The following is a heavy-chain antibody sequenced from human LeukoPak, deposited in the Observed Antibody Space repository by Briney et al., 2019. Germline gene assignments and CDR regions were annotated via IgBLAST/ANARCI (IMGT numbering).Heavy chain of an antibody. Sequence: PGGSLRLSCAASGFTFSSYAMSWVRQAPGKGLEWVSAISGSGGSTYYADSVKGRFTISRDNSKNTLYLQMNSLKTEDTAVYYCTTDRIAVAGFDAFDIWGQGTMVTVSS. CDR1: GFTFSSYA. J-gene: IGHJ3*02. CDR3: TTDRIAVAGFDAFDI. D-gene: IGHD6-19*01. CDR2: ISGSGGST. V-gene: IGHV3-23*01.